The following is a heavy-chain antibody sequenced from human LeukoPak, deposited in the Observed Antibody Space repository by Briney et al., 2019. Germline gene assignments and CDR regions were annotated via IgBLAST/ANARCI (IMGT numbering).Heavy chain of an antibody. Sequence: ASVKVSCKASGYTFTSYDINWVRQATGQGLEWMGWMNPNSGNTGYAQKFQGRVTMNRNTSISTAYMELSSLRSEDTAVYYCAIRGKRITIFGVVIKANWFDPWGQGTLVTVSS. CDR2: MNPNSGNT. CDR3: AIRGKRITIFGVVIKANWFDP. CDR1: GYTFTSYD. D-gene: IGHD3-3*01. J-gene: IGHJ5*02. V-gene: IGHV1-8*01.